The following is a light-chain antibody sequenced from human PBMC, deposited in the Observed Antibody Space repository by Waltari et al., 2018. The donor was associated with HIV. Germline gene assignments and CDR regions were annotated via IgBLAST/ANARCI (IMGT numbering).Light chain of an antibody. V-gene: IGKV1D-12*01. CDR3: QQTNSFPIT. CDR1: QAIATW. Sequence: DIQMTQSPSYVSAFAGYTITITCRATQAIATWLAWYQQKPGKAPKLLIHGASNLQGGVPSRFRGSGSGTTFTLTVTNLQPEDFATYFCQQTNSFPITFGQGTRLDNK. J-gene: IGKJ5*01. CDR2: GAS.